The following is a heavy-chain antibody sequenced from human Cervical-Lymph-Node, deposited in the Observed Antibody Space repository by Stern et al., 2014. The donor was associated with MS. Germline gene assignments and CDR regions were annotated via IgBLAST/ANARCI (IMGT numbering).Heavy chain of an antibody. CDR3: ALGGFGHYFEY. CDR1: GGTFSSSD. D-gene: IGHD3-10*01. V-gene: IGHV1-69*01. J-gene: IGHJ4*02. Sequence: QLVQSGAEVQKPRSSVKVSCRASGGTFSSSDISWVRQAPGQGLEWMGGIIPIIGTANYAQKYQGRVTITADESTSTAYMELSSLRSEDTAIYYCALGGFGHYFEYWGQGTLVTVSS. CDR2: IIPIIGTA.